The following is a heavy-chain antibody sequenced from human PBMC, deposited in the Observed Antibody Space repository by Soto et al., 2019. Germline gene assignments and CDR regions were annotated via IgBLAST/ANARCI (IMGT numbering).Heavy chain of an antibody. CDR3: ARAQDSSGSGY. V-gene: IGHV4-31*03. CDR1: GGSISSGGYY. CDR2: IYDSGSA. D-gene: IGHD3-22*01. J-gene: IGHJ4*02. Sequence: SETLSLTCTVSGGSISSGGYYWSWIRQHPGKGLEWIGYIYDSGSAYYNPSLKSRVTISVDTSKNQFSLKLTSVTAADTAVYYCARAQDSSGSGYWGQGTQVTVSS.